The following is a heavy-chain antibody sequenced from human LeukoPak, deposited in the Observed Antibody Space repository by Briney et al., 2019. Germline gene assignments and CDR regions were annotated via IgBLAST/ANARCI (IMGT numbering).Heavy chain of an antibody. CDR2: IYYSGST. V-gene: IGHV4-59*08. CDR3: ARQGVDDAFDI. CDR1: GGSISSYY. J-gene: IGHJ3*02. Sequence: SETLSLTCTVSGGSISSYYWSWIRQPPGKGLEWIGYIYYSGSTNYNPSLKRRVTISVDTSKNQFSLKLSSVTAADTAVYYCARQGVDDAFDIWGQGTMVTVSS.